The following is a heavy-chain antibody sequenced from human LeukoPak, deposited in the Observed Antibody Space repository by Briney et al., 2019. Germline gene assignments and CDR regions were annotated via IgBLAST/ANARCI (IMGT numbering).Heavy chain of an antibody. V-gene: IGHV3-33*08. Sequence: GRSLRLSCAASGFTFSSYAMHWVRQAPGKGLEWVAVIWYDGSNKYYADSVKGRFTISRDNSKNTLYLQMNSLRAEDTAVYYCARDYDILTGYYHYYYYGMDVWGKGTTVTVSS. CDR2: IWYDGSNK. CDR3: ARDYDILTGYYHYYYYGMDV. J-gene: IGHJ6*04. CDR1: GFTFSSYA. D-gene: IGHD3-9*01.